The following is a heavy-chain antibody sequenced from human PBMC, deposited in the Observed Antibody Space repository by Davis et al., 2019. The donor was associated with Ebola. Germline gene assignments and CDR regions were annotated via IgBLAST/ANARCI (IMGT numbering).Heavy chain of an antibody. J-gene: IGHJ5*02. CDR1: GYSFTTYS. V-gene: IGHV5-51*01. Sequence: GESLKISCKGSGYSFTTYSIGWVRQMPGKGLEWMGIIYPGDSETRYSPSFQGQVTISADKSITTAYLQWSSLKASDTAMYYCARREGYCISTSCPNWFDPWGQGTLVTVSS. D-gene: IGHD2-2*01. CDR3: ARREGYCISTSCPNWFDP. CDR2: IYPGDSET.